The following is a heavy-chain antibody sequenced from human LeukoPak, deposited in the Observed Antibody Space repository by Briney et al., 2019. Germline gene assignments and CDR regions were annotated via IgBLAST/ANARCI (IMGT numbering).Heavy chain of an antibody. CDR1: GFTFSSYA. D-gene: IGHD3-3*01. CDR2: ISGSGGST. J-gene: IGHJ1*01. V-gene: IGHV3-23*01. CDR3: AKAARFLEWSQYFQH. Sequence: GGSLRLSCAASGFTFSSYAMSWVRQASGKGLEGVSAISGSGGSTYYADSVKGRFTISRDNSKNTLYLQMNSLRAEDTAVYYCAKAARFLEWSQYFQHWGQGTLVTVSS.